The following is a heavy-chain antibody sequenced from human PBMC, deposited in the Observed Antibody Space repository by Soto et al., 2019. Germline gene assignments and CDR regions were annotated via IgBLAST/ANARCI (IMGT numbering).Heavy chain of an antibody. CDR1: GFTFTGCT. J-gene: IGHJ2*01. CDR3: ACYYGDFVDWYFDL. D-gene: IGHD4-17*01. Sequence: EVQLVESGGGLVKPGGSLRLSCAPSGFTFTGCTINWVRPAPGKGLEWVSSISSSSTYIYYADSVKGRFTISRDNAHTSVHLQMNSLRAEDTAVYYCACYYGDFVDWYFDLWGRGTLVNGSS. CDR2: ISSSSTYI. V-gene: IGHV3-21*01.